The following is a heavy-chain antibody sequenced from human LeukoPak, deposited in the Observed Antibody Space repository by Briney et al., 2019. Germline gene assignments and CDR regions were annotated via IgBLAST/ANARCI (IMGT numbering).Heavy chain of an antibody. J-gene: IGHJ6*03. CDR1: GFTFSSYA. V-gene: IGHV3-23*01. CDR2: IRGSGDRT. CDR3: AKDSKIVGATFRSYHYMDV. D-gene: IGHD1-26*01. Sequence: GGSLRLSCAASGFTFSSYAMSWVRQAPGKGLEWVSAIRGSGDRTHYADSVKGRFTISRDNSKNTLYLQMNSLRAEDTTVCYCAKDSKIVGATFRSYHYMDVWGKGTAVTVSS.